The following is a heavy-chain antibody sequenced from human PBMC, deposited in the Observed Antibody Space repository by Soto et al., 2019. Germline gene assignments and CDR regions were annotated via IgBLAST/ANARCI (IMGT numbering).Heavy chain of an antibody. Sequence: SVKVSCKASGGTFSSYAISWVRQALGQGLEWMGGIIPIFGTANYAQKFQGRVTITADESTSTAYMKLSSLRSEDTAVYYCAMEANYYDSSGYFARWFDPWGQGTLVTVSS. CDR1: GGTFSSYA. V-gene: IGHV1-69*13. D-gene: IGHD3-22*01. CDR2: IIPIFGTA. J-gene: IGHJ5*02. CDR3: AMEANYYDSSGYFARWFDP.